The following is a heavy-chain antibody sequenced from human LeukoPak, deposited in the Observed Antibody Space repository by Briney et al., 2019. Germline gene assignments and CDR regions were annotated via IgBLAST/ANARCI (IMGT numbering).Heavy chain of an antibody. CDR3: ARRRPITPNCFDP. Sequence: PSETLSLTCAVYGGSFSGYYWSWIRQPPGKGLEWIGEINHSGSTNYNPSLKSRVTISVDTSKNQFSLKLSSVTAADTAMYYCARRRPITPNCFDPWGQGTLVTVSS. D-gene: IGHD1-14*01. CDR2: INHSGST. J-gene: IGHJ5*02. CDR1: GGSFSGYY. V-gene: IGHV4-34*01.